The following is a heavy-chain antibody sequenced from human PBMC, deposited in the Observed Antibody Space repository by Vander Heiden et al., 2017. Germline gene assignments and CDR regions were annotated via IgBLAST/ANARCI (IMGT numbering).Heavy chain of an antibody. CDR1: GYRVTSYW. J-gene: IGHJ4*02. D-gene: IGHD3-10*01. Sequence: EVQLVQSGAAVKRPGEPLKSSCKGSGYRVTSYWIAWVRQMPGKGLEWMGIIYPDDSDTRYSPSFQGQVTISADKSISTAYLQWSSLKDSDTAMYYCARRNGSGSFKDYWGQGTLVTVSS. CDR3: ARRNGSGSFKDY. V-gene: IGHV5-51*01. CDR2: IYPDDSDT.